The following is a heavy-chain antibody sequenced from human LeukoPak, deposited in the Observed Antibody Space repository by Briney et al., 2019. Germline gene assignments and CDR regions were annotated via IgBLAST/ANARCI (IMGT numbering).Heavy chain of an antibody. CDR1: GFTFSSYE. CDR3: TRSGAMDLGYDY. D-gene: IGHD5-18*01. CDR2: IRSKAYGGTT. J-gene: IGHJ4*02. Sequence: SLRLSCAASGFTFSSYEMNWVRQAPGKGLEWVGFIRSKAYGGTTEYAASVKGRFTISRDDSKSIAYLQMNSLKTEDTAVYYCTRSGAMDLGYDYWGQGTLVTVSS. V-gene: IGHV3-49*04.